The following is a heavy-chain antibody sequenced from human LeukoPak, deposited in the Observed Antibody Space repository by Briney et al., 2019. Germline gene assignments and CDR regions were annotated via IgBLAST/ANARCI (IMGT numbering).Heavy chain of an antibody. Sequence: SETLSLTCTVSGGSISNYYWNWIRQPPGKGLEWIGNIYYSGSTNYNPSLKSRVTISVDTSKNQFSLKLSSVTAADTAVYYCASGGLVSRYLDHWGQGTLVTVSS. CDR1: GGSISNYY. D-gene: IGHD3-9*01. V-gene: IGHV4-59*08. CDR3: ASGGLVSRYLDH. J-gene: IGHJ4*02. CDR2: IYYSGST.